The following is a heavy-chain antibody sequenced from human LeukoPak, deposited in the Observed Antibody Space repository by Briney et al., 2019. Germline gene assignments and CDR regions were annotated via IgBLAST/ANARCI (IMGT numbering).Heavy chain of an antibody. CDR2: ISASDGTT. CDR1: GYSFSIYG. J-gene: IGHJ1*01. D-gene: IGHD4-17*01. V-gene: IGHV1-18*01. CDR3: ARCGAAVTTHFSH. Sequence: AASVQVSCKASGYSFSIYGITWARQAPGQGLEYLEWISASDGTTNYAQKVQDRVTMTTDTSTSTAYLELRSLRSEDTAVYYCARCGAAVTTHFSHWGQGTLVTVSS.